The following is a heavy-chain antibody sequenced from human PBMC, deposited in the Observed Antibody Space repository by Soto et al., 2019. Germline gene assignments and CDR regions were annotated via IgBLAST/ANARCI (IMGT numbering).Heavy chain of an antibody. Sequence: PGGSLRLSCAASGFTFSSYAMHWVRQAPGKGLEWVAVISYDGSNKYYADSVKGRFTISRDNSKNTLYLQMNSLRAEDTAVYYCARDGIPYFDWLLYGYYFDYWGQGTLVTVSS. CDR2: ISYDGSNK. J-gene: IGHJ4*02. D-gene: IGHD3-9*01. CDR1: GFTFSSYA. V-gene: IGHV3-30-3*01. CDR3: ARDGIPYFDWLLYGYYFDY.